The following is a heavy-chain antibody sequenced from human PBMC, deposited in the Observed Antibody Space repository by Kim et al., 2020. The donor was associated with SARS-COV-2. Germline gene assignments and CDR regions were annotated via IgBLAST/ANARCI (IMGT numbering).Heavy chain of an antibody. CDR1: GYTFTSYG. D-gene: IGHD6-13*01. Sequence: ASVKVSCKASGYTFTSYGISWVRQAPGQGLEWMGWISAYNGNTNYAQKLQGRVTMTTDTSTSTAYMELRSLRSDDTAVYYCAREASIAAAVYYYYGMDVWGEGSTGTVCS. J-gene: IGHJ6*04. V-gene: IGHV1-18*01. CDR2: ISAYNGNT. CDR3: AREASIAAAVYYYYGMDV.